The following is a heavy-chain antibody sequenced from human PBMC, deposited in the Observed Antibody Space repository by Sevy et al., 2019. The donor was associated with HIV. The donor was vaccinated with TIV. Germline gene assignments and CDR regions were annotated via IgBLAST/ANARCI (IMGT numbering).Heavy chain of an antibody. J-gene: IGHJ3*01. V-gene: IGHV3-21*01. Sequence: GGSLRLSCTASGFSFSTYSMNWVRQAPGKGLEWVSSITSSRRYMYYADSVKGRFTISRDNAKNSLFLQMNSLRAEDTAIYYSASGRSLNDALDVWGPGTMVTVSS. CDR2: ITSSRRYM. CDR1: GFSFSTYS. CDR3: ASGRSLNDALDV.